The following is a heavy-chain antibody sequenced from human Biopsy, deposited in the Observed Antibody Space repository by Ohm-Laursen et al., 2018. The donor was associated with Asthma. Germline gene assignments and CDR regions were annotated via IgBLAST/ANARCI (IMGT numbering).Heavy chain of an antibody. CDR2: IDPNSGGT. Sequence: GSSVKVSCKASGYPFTDYYVHWVRQPPGQGLEWMGRIDPNSGGTNYAQKFLGRVTMTRDTSVNTAFMVLSRLRSDDTAVYYCARIKIRIGAGTDRYFDLWGRGTLVTVSS. V-gene: IGHV1-2*06. CDR1: GYPFTDYY. CDR3: ARIKIRIGAGTDRYFDL. D-gene: IGHD3-16*01. J-gene: IGHJ2*01.